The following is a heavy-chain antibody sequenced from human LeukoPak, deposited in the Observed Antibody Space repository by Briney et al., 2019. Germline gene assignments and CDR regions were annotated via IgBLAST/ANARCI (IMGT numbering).Heavy chain of an antibody. CDR2: IYSSGST. V-gene: IGHV4-59*01. D-gene: IGHD3-10*01. J-gene: IGHJ4*02. CDR1: GGSISGFH. Sequence: SETLSLTCSVSGGSISGFHWSWIRQPPGKGLEWIGYIYSSGSTNYNPSLKSRLTISVDASKNQFSLKLTSVTAADTAVYYCARAYYYGSGSYGLDYWGQGTLVTVSS. CDR3: ARAYYYGSGSYGLDY.